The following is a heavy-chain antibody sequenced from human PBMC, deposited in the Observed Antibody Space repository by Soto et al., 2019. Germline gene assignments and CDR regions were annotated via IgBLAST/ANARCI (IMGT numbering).Heavy chain of an antibody. CDR3: ARVYASSWYPFDY. Sequence: SDTLSLTCTVSGGSISNSRYFWGWIRQPPGKGLEWIGSIYYSGSTYYNPSLKSRVTISVDTSKNQFSLRLRSVTAADTALYYCARVYASSWYPFDYWGQGTLVTVSS. D-gene: IGHD6-13*01. CDR1: GGSISNSRYF. V-gene: IGHV4-39*01. CDR2: IYYSGST. J-gene: IGHJ4*02.